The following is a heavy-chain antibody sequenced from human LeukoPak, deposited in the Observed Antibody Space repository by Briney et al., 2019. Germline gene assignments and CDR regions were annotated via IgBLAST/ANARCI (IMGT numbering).Heavy chain of an antibody. CDR1: GFTFSSYS. D-gene: IGHD3-22*01. J-gene: IGHJ4*02. V-gene: IGHV3-21*01. CDR3: ARDRYYYDSSGYFIFDY. CDR2: IRSSSSYI. Sequence: GGSLRLSCAASGFTFSSYSMNWVRQAPGKGLEWVSSIRSSSSYIYYADSVKGRFTISRDNAKNSLYLQMDSLRAEDTAVYYCARDRYYYDSSGYFIFDYWGQGTLVTVSS.